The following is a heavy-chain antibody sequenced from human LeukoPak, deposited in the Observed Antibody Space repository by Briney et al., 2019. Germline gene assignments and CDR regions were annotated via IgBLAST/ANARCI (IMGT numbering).Heavy chain of an antibody. Sequence: SETLSLTCTVSGGSISSYYWSWIRQPPGKGLEWIGYIYYGGSTNYNPSLKSRVTISVDTSKNQFSLKLSSVTAADTAVYYCARGGIAAALFDLWGRGTLVTVSS. V-gene: IGHV4-59*08. D-gene: IGHD6-13*01. CDR2: IYYGGST. CDR1: GGSISSYY. J-gene: IGHJ2*01. CDR3: ARGGIAAALFDL.